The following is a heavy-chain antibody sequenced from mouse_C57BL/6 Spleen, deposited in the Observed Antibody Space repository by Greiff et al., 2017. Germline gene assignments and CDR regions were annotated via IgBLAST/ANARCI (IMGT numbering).Heavy chain of an antibody. CDR3: ARRDYYGSSCAMDY. V-gene: IGHV1-19*01. CDR2: INPYNGGT. CDR1: GYTFTDYY. J-gene: IGHJ4*01. D-gene: IGHD1-1*01. Sequence: VQLKESGPVLVKPGASVKMSCKASGYTFTDYYMNWVKQSHGKSLEWIGVINPYNGGTSYNQKFKGKATLTVDKSSSTAYMELNSLTSEDSAVYYCARRDYYGSSCAMDYWGQRNSVTVSS.